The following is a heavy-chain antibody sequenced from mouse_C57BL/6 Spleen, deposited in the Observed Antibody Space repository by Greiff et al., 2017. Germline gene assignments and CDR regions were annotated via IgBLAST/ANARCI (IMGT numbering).Heavy chain of an antibody. Sequence: QVTLKESGPGILQSSQTLSLTCSFSGFSLSTSGIGVSWVRQPSGKGLEWLAHIYWEDDKRYNPSLKSRLTISKDTSRHQVFLKITSVDTADTATYYCARRDYGSSSFAYWGQGTLVIVSA. D-gene: IGHD1-1*01. CDR3: ARRDYGSSSFAY. J-gene: IGHJ3*01. CDR2: IYWEDDK. CDR1: GFSLSTSGIG. V-gene: IGHV8-12*01.